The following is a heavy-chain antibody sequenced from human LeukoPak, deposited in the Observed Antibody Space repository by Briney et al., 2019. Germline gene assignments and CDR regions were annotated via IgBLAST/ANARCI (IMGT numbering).Heavy chain of an antibody. CDR1: GFTFSNYA. Sequence: GGSLRLSCAASGFTFSNYAMNWVRQAPGKGLEWVSALSGSGGGSYYADSVRGRFTISRDNAKNSLYLQMNSLRAEDTAVYYCASEGVYSSGPTDYWGQGTLVTVSS. CDR3: ASEGVYSSGPTDY. J-gene: IGHJ4*02. V-gene: IGHV3-23*01. D-gene: IGHD6-19*01. CDR2: LSGSGGGS.